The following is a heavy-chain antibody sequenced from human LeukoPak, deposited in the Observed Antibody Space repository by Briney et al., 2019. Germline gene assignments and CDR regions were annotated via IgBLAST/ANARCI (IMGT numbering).Heavy chain of an antibody. CDR3: AKEAGQDYGALDAFDV. Sequence: GGSLRLSCAASGFTFSSYAMHWVRQAPGKGLEWVAVISYDGSNKYYADSVKGRFTISRDNSKNTLYLQMNSLRVEDTAVYYCAKEAGQDYGALDAFDVWGQGTMVTVSS. D-gene: IGHD4-17*01. CDR1: GFTFSSYA. CDR2: ISYDGSNK. V-gene: IGHV3-30-3*01. J-gene: IGHJ3*01.